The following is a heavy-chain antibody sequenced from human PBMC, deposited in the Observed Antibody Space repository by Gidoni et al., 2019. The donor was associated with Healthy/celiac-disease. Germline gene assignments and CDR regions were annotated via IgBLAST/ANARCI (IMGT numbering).Heavy chain of an antibody. V-gene: IGHV4-34*01. D-gene: IGHD3-3*01. Sequence: QVQLQQRSSGLLKPSETLSLTCAGSGGSFRGYYWSWIRQPPGTGLEWIGQINHSGSTNYNPSIKSRVTISVDTSKNQFSLQLSSVTAADTAVYYCARGYPDVHYDFWSGYSYRYNWFDPWGQGTLVTVSS. J-gene: IGHJ5*02. CDR1: GGSFRGYY. CDR3: ARGYPDVHYDFWSGYSYRYNWFDP. CDR2: INHSGST.